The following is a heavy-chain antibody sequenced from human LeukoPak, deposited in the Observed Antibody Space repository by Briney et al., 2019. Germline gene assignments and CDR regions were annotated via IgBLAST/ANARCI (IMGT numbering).Heavy chain of an antibody. CDR1: GLTFSSYE. Sequence: PGGSLRLSCASSGLTFSSYEMNWGRQAPGKGLEWVSYISSSGSTIYYADSVRGRFTISRDNAKNSLYLQMNSLSAEHTAVYYCEELGITMIGGVWGKGTTVTISS. V-gene: IGHV3-48*03. J-gene: IGHJ6*04. CDR2: ISSSGSTI. CDR3: EELGITMIGGV. D-gene: IGHD3-10*02.